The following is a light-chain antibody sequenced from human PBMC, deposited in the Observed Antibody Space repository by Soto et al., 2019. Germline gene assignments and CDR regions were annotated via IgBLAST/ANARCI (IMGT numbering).Light chain of an antibody. CDR2: DVT. J-gene: IGLJ1*01. CDR3: TSYTSISNYV. CDR1: SSDVGAYNY. Sequence: QSALTQPASVSGPPGQSITISCTGTSSDVGAYNYVSWYQHHPGKAPRLVIYDVTNRPSGISDRFSGSKSGNTASLNISGLLAEDEADYYCTSYTSISNYVFGPGTKLTVL. V-gene: IGLV2-14*01.